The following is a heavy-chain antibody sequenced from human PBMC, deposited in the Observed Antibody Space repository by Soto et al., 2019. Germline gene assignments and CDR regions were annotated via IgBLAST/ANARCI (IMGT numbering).Heavy chain of an antibody. Sequence: QVQLVQSGAEVKKPGASVTVSCKASGYTFSRHGISWVGQAPEQGLEWMAWSGNTNYAQKFQGRLTLTTNPSTRTAYMELRSLRSDDTAVYYCARGADDFSSGYYYEYWGQGTLVTVSS. CDR2: SGNT. V-gene: IGHV1-18*04. J-gene: IGHJ4*02. D-gene: IGHD3-3*01. CDR1: GYTFSRHG. CDR3: ARGADDFSSGYYYEY.